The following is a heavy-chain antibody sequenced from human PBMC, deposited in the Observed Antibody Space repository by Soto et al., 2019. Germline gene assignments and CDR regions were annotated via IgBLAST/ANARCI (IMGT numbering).Heavy chain of an antibody. V-gene: IGHV3-15*01. CDR1: GFTFSNAW. J-gene: IGHJ5*02. CDR2: IKSKTDGGTT. D-gene: IGHD6-13*01. Sequence: AGSLRLSCAASGFTFSNAWMSWVRQAPGKGLEWVGRIKSKTDGGTTDYAAPVKGRFTISRDDSKNTLYLQMNSLKTEDTAVYYCTKDPLGVQQQLDGFDPWGQGTLVTVSS. CDR3: TKDPLGVQQQLDGFDP.